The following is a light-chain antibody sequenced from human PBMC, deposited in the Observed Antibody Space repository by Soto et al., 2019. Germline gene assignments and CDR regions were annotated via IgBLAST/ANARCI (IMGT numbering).Light chain of an antibody. J-gene: IGLJ2*01. CDR3: QSYDNSLRTSV. Sequence: QSVLTQPPSVSGAPGQRITISCTGSSSNIGANNDVHWYRQLPGTPPNLLIYGNTNRHSGVPDRFSGSRSGTSASLAITGLQAEDESDYYCQSYDNSLRTSVFGGGTKVTVL. CDR1: SSNIGANND. V-gene: IGLV1-40*01. CDR2: GNT.